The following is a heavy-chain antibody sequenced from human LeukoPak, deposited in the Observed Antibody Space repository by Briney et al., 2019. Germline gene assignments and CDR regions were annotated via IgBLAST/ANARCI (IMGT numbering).Heavy chain of an antibody. CDR2: IHYSGST. CDR3: ARHNDYYVVGGMDV. Sequence: PSETLSLTCTVSGGSISSYYWSWIRQPPGKGLEWIGYIHYSGSTNYNPSLKSRVTISVDTSKNQFSLKLSSVTAADTAVYYCARHNDYYVVGGMDVWGQGTTVTVSS. D-gene: IGHD3-10*02. J-gene: IGHJ6*02. CDR1: GGSISSYY. V-gene: IGHV4-59*08.